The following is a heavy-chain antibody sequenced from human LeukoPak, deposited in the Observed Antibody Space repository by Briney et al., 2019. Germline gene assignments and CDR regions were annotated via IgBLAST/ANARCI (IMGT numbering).Heavy chain of an antibody. CDR3: ARVPSYFGSGSYPAY. D-gene: IGHD3-10*01. Sequence: GGSLRLSCAASGFTFTSYWMHWVRQVPGKGLVWIAHVSPDGRRTDYADSVKGRFTVSRDNTNHILYLQMNSLTADDTAVYYCARVPSYFGSGSYPAYWGQGTLVTVSS. CDR1: GFTFTSYW. J-gene: IGHJ4*02. V-gene: IGHV3-74*01. CDR2: VSPDGRRT.